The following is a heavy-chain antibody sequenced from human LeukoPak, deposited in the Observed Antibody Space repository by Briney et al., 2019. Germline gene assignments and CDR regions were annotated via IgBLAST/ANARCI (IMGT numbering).Heavy chain of an antibody. CDR2: ISGDGSRT. CDR1: GFNFGDYV. J-gene: IGHJ4*02. Sequence: GGSLRLSCAASGFNFGDYVMHWVRQGPGKGLEWVSLISGDGSRTDYADSVKGRFSISRDNSKNSLFLQMDSLRTEDTALYYCTKGWLQYTDYWGQGTLVTVSS. CDR3: TKGWLQYTDY. D-gene: IGHD5-24*01. V-gene: IGHV3-43*02.